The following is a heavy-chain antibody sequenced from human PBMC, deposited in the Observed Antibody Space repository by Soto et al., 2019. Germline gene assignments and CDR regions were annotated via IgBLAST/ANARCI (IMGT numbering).Heavy chain of an antibody. Sequence: PSETLSLTCTVSGDSISSNQWGWIRQPPGKGLEWIGYISKSGSANHNPSLKSRVTMSIDMAKNQFSLRLSSMTAADTAVYFCASDHMGSLDYWGHGTLVTVSS. J-gene: IGHJ4*01. V-gene: IGHV4-59*01. D-gene: IGHD3-10*01. CDR1: GDSISSNQ. CDR3: ASDHMGSLDY. CDR2: ISKSGSA.